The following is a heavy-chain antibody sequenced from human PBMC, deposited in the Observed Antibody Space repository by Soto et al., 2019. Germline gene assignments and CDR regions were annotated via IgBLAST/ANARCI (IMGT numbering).Heavy chain of an antibody. V-gene: IGHV3-74*01. CDR2: IDTDGGGT. CDR1: GFTFRSHR. J-gene: IGHJ4*02. Sequence: EVQLVESGGGLVQPGGSLRVSCAASGFTFRSHRIHWVRQAPGKGLEWVSRIDTDGGGTSYADSVKGRFTISTDNAENTVYLQRNGLRVEETAVDYCATVFDVWGQGTLVTVSS. D-gene: IGHD4-17*01. CDR3: ATVFDV.